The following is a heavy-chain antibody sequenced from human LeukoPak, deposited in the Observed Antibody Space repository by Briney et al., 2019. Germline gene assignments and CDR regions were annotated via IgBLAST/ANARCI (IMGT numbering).Heavy chain of an antibody. D-gene: IGHD2-15*01. CDR1: GFPFSSYG. CDR3: AREYCSGGSCYGGDLFDY. V-gene: IGHV3-33*01. CDR2: IWYDGSNK. J-gene: IGHJ4*02. Sequence: RSLRLSCAASGFPFSSYGMHWVRPAPGKGLEWVAVIWYDGSNKYYADSVKGRFTISRDNSKNTLYLQMNSLRAEDTAVYYCAREYCSGGSCYGGDLFDYWGQGTLVTVSS.